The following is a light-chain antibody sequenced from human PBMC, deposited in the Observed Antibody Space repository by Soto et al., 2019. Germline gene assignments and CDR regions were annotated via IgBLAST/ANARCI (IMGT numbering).Light chain of an antibody. Sequence: DIQMTQSPSSLSASVGDRVTITCQASQDISNYLNWYQQKPGQAPKLLIYAASNWETGVPARFSGSASGTYFIITISSLQTNDIETYYCQQCDNLPFGGGTKVEIK. V-gene: IGKV1-33*01. J-gene: IGKJ4*01. CDR1: QDISNY. CDR2: AAS. CDR3: QQCDNLP.